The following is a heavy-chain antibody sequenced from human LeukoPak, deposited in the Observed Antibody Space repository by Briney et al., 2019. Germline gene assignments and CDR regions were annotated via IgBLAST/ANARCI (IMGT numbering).Heavy chain of an antibody. Sequence: GGSLRLSCAASGFTFSCCAMIWVRQAPGKGLEWVSAISSTGSSIFYADSVRGRFTISRDNSKKTLSLQMSSLRAEDTAVYYCANGVRGNYYGMDVWGQGTTVTVSS. CDR2: ISSTGSSI. CDR1: GFTFSCCA. J-gene: IGHJ6*02. D-gene: IGHD3-10*01. V-gene: IGHV3-23*01. CDR3: ANGVRGNYYGMDV.